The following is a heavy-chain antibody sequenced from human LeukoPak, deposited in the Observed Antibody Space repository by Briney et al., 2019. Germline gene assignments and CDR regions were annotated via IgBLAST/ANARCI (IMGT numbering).Heavy chain of an antibody. D-gene: IGHD6-19*01. Sequence: GGSLRLSCAASGFTFSNAWMSWVRQAPGKGLEWVGRIKSKTDGGTTDYAAPVKGRFTISRDDSKNTLYLQMNSLRAEDTAVYYCARVDVAVTGFDYWGQGTLVTVSS. V-gene: IGHV3-15*01. J-gene: IGHJ4*02. CDR1: GFTFSNAW. CDR3: ARVDVAVTGFDY. CDR2: IKSKTDGGTT.